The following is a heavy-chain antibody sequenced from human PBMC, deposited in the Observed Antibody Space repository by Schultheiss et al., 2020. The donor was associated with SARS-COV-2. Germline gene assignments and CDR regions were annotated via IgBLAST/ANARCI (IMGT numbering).Heavy chain of an antibody. J-gene: IGHJ3*02. CDR2: ISYEGSKK. CDR1: GFTFNNYG. D-gene: IGHD3-3*02. Sequence: GGSLRLSCAVSGFTFNNYGMHWVRQTPGKGLEWVAFISYEGSKKYYVDSVKGRFTISRDSSRNTLYLQMNSLRPEDTAVYYCAKTSTFFYFGEGKRDAFDIWGQGTMVTVSS. V-gene: IGHV3-30*18. CDR3: AKTSTFFYFGEGKRDAFDI.